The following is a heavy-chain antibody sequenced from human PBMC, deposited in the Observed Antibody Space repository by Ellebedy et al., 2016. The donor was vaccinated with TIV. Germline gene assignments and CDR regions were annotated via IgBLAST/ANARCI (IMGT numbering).Heavy chain of an antibody. V-gene: IGHV4-59*01. D-gene: IGHD5-24*01. CDR1: GGSISSYY. Sequence: MPGGSLRLSCTVPGGSISSYYWSWIRQPPGKGLEWIGYIYYSGSTNYNPSLKSRVTISVNTSKNQFSLKLSSVTAADTAVYYCARATSGFDYWGQGALATVSS. CDR3: ARATSGFDY. CDR2: IYYSGST. J-gene: IGHJ4*02.